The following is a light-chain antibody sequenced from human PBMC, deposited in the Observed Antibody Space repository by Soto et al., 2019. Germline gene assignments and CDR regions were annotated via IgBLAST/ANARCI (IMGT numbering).Light chain of an antibody. V-gene: IGLV1-40*01. J-gene: IGLJ2*01. CDR1: SSNIGAGYD. CDR2: DNT. Sequence: QSVLTQPPSVSGAPGQRVTISCTGSSSNIGAGYDVHWYQQLPGTAPKLLISDNTNRPSGVPDRFSGSKSGTSASLAITGLQAEDEADYYCQSYDSTPRVVFGGGTKLTVL. CDR3: QSYDSTPRVV.